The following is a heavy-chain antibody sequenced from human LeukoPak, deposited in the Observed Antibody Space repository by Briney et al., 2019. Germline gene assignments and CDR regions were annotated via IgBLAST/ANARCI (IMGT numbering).Heavy chain of an antibody. CDR1: GYTSTGYY. CDR3: ARDSSYYDILTGYQDY. J-gene: IGHJ4*02. D-gene: IGHD3-9*01. Sequence: ASVKVSCKASGYTSTGYYMHWVRQAPGQGLEWMGWINPNSGGTNYAQKFQGRVTMARDTSISTAYMELSRLRSDDTAVYYCARDSSYYDILTGYQDYWGQGTLVTVSS. CDR2: INPNSGGT. V-gene: IGHV1-2*02.